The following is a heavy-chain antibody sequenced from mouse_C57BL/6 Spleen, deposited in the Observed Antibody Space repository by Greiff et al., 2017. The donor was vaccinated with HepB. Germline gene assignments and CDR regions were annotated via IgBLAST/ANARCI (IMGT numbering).Heavy chain of an antibody. CDR2: IYPGDGDT. CDR1: GYAFSSSW. D-gene: IGHD2-4*01. Sequence: VQLQESGPELVKPGASVKISCKASGYAFSSSWMNWVKQRPGKGLEWIGRIYPGDGDTNYNGKFKGKATLTADKSSSTAYMQLSSLASEDCAVYFCGSSDDDDGFAYWGQGTLVTVSA. CDR3: GSSDDDDGFAY. J-gene: IGHJ3*01. V-gene: IGHV1-82*01.